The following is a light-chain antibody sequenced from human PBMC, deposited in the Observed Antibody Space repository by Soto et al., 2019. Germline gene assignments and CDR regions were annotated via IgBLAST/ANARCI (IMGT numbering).Light chain of an antibody. Sequence: QSALTQPRSVSGSPGQSVTISCTGTSSDVGGYNYVSWYQQHPGKAPKLMIYDVSERPSGVPDRFSGSKSGNTASLTISGLQAEDEAEYYCCSYAGRYTDVFGTGSKLTVL. V-gene: IGLV2-11*01. CDR1: SSDVGGYNY. CDR2: DVS. J-gene: IGLJ1*01. CDR3: CSYAGRYTDV.